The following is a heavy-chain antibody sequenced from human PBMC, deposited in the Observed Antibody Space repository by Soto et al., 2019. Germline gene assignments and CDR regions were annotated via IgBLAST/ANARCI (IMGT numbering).Heavy chain of an antibody. Sequence: GGSLRLSCAASGFTFSSYGMHWVRQAPGKGLEWVAVISYDGSNKYYADSVKGRFTISRDNSKNTLYLQMNSLRAEDTAVYYCAKESYYDFWSGYPKNMDVWGKGTTVTVSS. J-gene: IGHJ6*03. V-gene: IGHV3-30*18. CDR3: AKESYYDFWSGYPKNMDV. CDR2: ISYDGSNK. CDR1: GFTFSSYG. D-gene: IGHD3-3*01.